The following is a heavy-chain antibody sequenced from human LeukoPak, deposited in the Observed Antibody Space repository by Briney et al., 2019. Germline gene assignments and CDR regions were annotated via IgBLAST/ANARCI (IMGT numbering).Heavy chain of an antibody. CDR1: GVSISSYY. V-gene: IGHV4-59*01. CDR3: ATISKDYDSSGYYLEY. J-gene: IGHJ4*02. D-gene: IGHD3-22*01. CDR2: IYYSGST. Sequence: SETLSLTCTVSGVSISSYYWSWLRQPPGKGLEGIGYIYYSGSTNYYPSLKSRVTISVDTSKNQFSLKLSSVTAADTAVYYCATISKDYDSSGYYLEYWGQGTLVTVSS.